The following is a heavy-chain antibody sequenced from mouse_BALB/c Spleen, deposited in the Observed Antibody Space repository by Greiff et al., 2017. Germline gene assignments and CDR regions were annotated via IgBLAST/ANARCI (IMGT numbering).Heavy chain of an antibody. J-gene: IGHJ4*01. CDR1: GYAFTSYN. Sequence: QLQESGPELVKPGASVKVSCKASGYAFTSYNMYWVKQSHGKSLEWIGYIDPYNGGTSYNQKFKGKATLTVDKSSSTAYMHLNSLTSEDSAVYYCAREGYGNYGYYAMDYWGQGTSVTVSS. CDR3: AREGYGNYGYYAMDY. CDR2: IDPYNGGT. V-gene: IGHV1S135*01. D-gene: IGHD2-10*02.